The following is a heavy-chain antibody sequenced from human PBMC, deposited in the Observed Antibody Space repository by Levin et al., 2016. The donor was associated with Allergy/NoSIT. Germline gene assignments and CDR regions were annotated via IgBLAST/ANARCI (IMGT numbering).Heavy chain of an antibody. J-gene: IGHJ4*02. Sequence: RQAPGKALEWLAHIFSNDEKSYSTSLKSRLTISKDTSKSQVVLTMTNMDPVDTATYYCARISSYSSSWAHDYWGQGTLVTVSS. V-gene: IGHV2-26*01. CDR3: ARISSYSSSWAHDY. D-gene: IGHD6-13*01. CDR2: IFSNDEK.